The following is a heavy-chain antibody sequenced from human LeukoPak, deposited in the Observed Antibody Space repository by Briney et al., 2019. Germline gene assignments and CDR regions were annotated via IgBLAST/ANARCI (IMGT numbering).Heavy chain of an antibody. Sequence: SVKVSCKASGGTFSSYAISWVRQAPGQGLEWMGRIIPILGIANYAQKFQGRVTITADKSTSTAYMELSSLRSEDTAVYYCARDPYSGSHPLDYWGQGTLVTVSS. J-gene: IGHJ4*02. D-gene: IGHD1-26*01. CDR2: IIPILGIA. V-gene: IGHV1-69*04. CDR1: GGTFSSYA. CDR3: ARDPYSGSHPLDY.